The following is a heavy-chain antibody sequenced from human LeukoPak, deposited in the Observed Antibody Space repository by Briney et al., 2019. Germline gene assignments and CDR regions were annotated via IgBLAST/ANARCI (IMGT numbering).Heavy chain of an antibody. CDR2: INHSGST. CDR3: ARAGIAMAGTFIRYYFDY. J-gene: IGHJ4*02. D-gene: IGHD6-19*01. V-gene: IGHV4-34*01. Sequence: SETLSLTCAVYGGSFSGYYWSWIRQPPGKGLEWIGEINHSGSTNYNPSLKSRVTISVDTSKNQFSLKLSSVTAADTAVYYCARAGIAMAGTFIRYYFDYWGQGTLVTVSS. CDR1: GGSFSGYY.